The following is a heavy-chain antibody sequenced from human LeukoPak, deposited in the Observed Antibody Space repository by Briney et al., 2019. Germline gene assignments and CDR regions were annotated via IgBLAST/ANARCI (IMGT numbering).Heavy chain of an antibody. CDR3: AREIAVAGSAFDI. V-gene: IGHV4-30-4*08. J-gene: IGHJ3*02. D-gene: IGHD6-19*01. Sequence: PSETVSLTCTVSGRSLDSGNFYWSWIRQPPGKGLEWIGYIYFSGNTYYNPSLKSRVTISLDMSKNQFSLKLSSVTAADTAVYYCAREIAVAGSAFDIWGQGTMVAVSS. CDR2: IYFSGNT. CDR1: GRSLDSGNFY.